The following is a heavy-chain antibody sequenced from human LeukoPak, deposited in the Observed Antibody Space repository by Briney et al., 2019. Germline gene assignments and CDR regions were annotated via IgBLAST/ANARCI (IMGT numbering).Heavy chain of an antibody. CDR2: ISGSAGST. J-gene: IGHJ4*02. V-gene: IGHV3-23*01. CDR1: GFTFSNCA. D-gene: IGHD2-2*01. Sequence: QPGGSLRLSCAASGFTFSNCAMTWVRQAPGKGLEWVSSISGSAGSTYYADSVKGRFSISRDNSKNALYLQMNSLRAEDTAVYYCAKASFVVVVPAAIYYLDYWGQGILVTVSS. CDR3: AKASFVVVVPAAIYYLDY.